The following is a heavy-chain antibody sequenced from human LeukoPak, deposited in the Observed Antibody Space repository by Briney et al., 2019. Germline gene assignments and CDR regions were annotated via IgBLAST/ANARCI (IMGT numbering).Heavy chain of an antibody. CDR1: DGSISTYY. V-gene: IGHV4-4*07. CDR2: IYTTGST. CDR3: ARGGLPRENWFDP. D-gene: IGHD3/OR15-3a*01. Sequence: SETLSLTCTISDGSISTYYWSWIRQPAGKGLEWIGRIYTTGSTNYNPSLKSRVTMSVDTSKNQFSLKLTSVTAADTAVYYCARGGLPRENWFDPWGQGTLVTVSS. J-gene: IGHJ5*02.